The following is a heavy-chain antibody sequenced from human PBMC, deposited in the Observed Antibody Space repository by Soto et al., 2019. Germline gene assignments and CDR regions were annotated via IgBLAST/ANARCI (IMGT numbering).Heavy chain of an antibody. CDR3: ARDRDGYNGY. CDR1: GYTFTSYG. D-gene: IGHD5-12*01. Sequence: WASVKVSCKASGYTFTSYGISWVRQAPGQGLEWMGWISAYNGNTNYAQKLQGRVTMTTDTYRSTAYMELRILSSGDTAVYYCARDRDGYNGYWGQGTLGTVSS. V-gene: IGHV1-18*04. CDR2: ISAYNGNT. J-gene: IGHJ4*02.